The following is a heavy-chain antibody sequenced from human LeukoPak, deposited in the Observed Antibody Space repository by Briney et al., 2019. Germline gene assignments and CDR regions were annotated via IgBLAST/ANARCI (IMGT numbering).Heavy chain of an antibody. Sequence: GGSLRLSCAASGFTFSSYWMHWVRQAPGKGLEWVSVIYSGGSTYYADSVKGRFTISRDNSKNTLYLQMNSLRAEDTAVYYCAREYSSSWFAFDYWGQGTLVTVSS. CDR1: GFTFSSYW. V-gene: IGHV3-66*01. CDR2: IYSGGST. CDR3: AREYSSSWFAFDY. J-gene: IGHJ4*02. D-gene: IGHD6-13*01.